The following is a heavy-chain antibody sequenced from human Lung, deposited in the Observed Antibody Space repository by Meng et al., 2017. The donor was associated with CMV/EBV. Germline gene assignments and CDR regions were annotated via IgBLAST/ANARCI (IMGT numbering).Heavy chain of an antibody. V-gene: IGHV3-15*01. Sequence: GESLKISCAASGFTFSTYSMNWVRQAPGKGLEWVGRIKSKTDSGTTDYAAPVKGRFTISRDDSKNTLYLQMNSLKTEDTAVYYCTTLTRGYSGDWGQGTLVTVSS. CDR2: IKSKTDSGTT. CDR3: TTLTRGYSGD. J-gene: IGHJ4*02. D-gene: IGHD1-26*01. CDR1: GFTFSTYS.